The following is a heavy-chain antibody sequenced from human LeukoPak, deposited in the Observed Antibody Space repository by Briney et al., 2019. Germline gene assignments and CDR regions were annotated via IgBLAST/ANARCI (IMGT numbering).Heavy chain of an antibody. V-gene: IGHV3-21*01. CDR1: GFTFSSYS. J-gene: IGHJ4*02. CDR2: ISSSSSHI. Sequence: KPGGSLRLSCAASGFTFSSYSMNWVRQAPGKGLEWVSSISSSSSHIYYADSVKGRFTISRDNAKNSLYLQMNSLRAEDTAVYYCARAGDYGDYFDYWGQGTLVTVSS. D-gene: IGHD4-17*01. CDR3: ARAGDYGDYFDY.